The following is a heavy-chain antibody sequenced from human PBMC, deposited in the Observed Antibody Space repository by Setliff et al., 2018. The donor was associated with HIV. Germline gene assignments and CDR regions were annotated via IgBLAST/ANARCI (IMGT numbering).Heavy chain of an antibody. V-gene: IGHV1-69*13. J-gene: IGHJ6*02. Sequence: SVKVSCKTSGGTFSIFSITWVRQAPGQGLEWMGGIIPVFGPPNYAQRFQRRLTITADESTNTAYMELSSLRSEDTAVYYCARGDYGSGSYYPYYFYYGMDVWGQGTTVTVSS. CDR2: IIPVFGPP. D-gene: IGHD3-10*01. CDR3: ARGDYGSGSYYPYYFYYGMDV. CDR1: GGTFSIFS.